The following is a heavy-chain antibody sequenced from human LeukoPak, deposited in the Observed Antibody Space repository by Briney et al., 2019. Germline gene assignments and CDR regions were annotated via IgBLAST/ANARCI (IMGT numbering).Heavy chain of an antibody. V-gene: IGHV4-39*02. Sequence: KASETLSLTCTVSGDSISRSTYYWAWIRQPPGKGLEWIGSVYYGRSPYFNPSLESRATISVDTSKNHFSLKMSSVTAADTAVYYCARSSGTGTSSYWGQGTLVTVSS. J-gene: IGHJ4*02. CDR2: VYYGRSP. CDR3: ARSSGTGTSSY. D-gene: IGHD6-25*01. CDR1: GDSISRSTYY.